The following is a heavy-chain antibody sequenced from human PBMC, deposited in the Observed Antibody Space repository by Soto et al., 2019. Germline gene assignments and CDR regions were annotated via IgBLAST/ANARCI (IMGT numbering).Heavy chain of an antibody. J-gene: IGHJ3*02. Sequence: PXETLSLPCAVSGGSISSGGYSGSWIREPPGKGLEWIGYIYHSGSTYYNPSLKSRVTISVDRSKNQFSLKLSSVTAADTAVYYCARDSAKYYSSSWYGAFDIWGQGTMVTVSS. V-gene: IGHV4-30-2*01. CDR2: IYHSGST. CDR1: GGSISSGGYS. CDR3: ARDSAKYYSSSWYGAFDI. D-gene: IGHD6-13*01.